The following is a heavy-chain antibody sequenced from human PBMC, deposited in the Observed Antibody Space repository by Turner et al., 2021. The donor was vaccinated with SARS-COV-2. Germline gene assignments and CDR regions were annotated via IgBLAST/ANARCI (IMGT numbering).Heavy chain of an antibody. V-gene: IGHV4-39*01. D-gene: IGHD4-17*01. Sequence: QVQLQESGPGLVKPSETLSLTCSVSNASIVTRDFNWAWVRQPPGKGLEWIGDVSYRGKTFYNSSLRSRLTISRDTSKNQFFLKLNSLTAADTAVYFCARHEYGDYFDFWGQGKLVTVSS. CDR3: ARHEYGDYFDF. CDR2: VSYRGKT. CDR1: NASIVTRDFN. J-gene: IGHJ4*02.